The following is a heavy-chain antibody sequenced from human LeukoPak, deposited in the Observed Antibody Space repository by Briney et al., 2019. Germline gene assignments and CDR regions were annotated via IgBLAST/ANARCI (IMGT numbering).Heavy chain of an antibody. D-gene: IGHD3/OR15-3a*01. J-gene: IGHJ4*02. Sequence: PGGSLRLSCGASGFAFNKFTMSWVRQAPGKGLEWVPSLSSSGAGASYADSVRGRFTISRDNSNNTLFLQLNSLRADDTAVYYCTKRAGLTFDSWGQGTLVTVSS. V-gene: IGHV3-23*01. CDR3: TKRAGLTFDS. CDR2: LSSSGAGA. CDR1: GFAFNKFT.